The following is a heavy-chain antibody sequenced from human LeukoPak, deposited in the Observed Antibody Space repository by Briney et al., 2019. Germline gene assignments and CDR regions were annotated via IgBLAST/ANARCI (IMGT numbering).Heavy chain of an antibody. CDR2: MNPNSGNT. Sequence: ASVKVSCKASGYTFTSYDINWVRQATGQGLEWMGWMNPNSGNTGYAQKFQGRVTMTRNTSISTAYMELSSLRSEDTAVYYCVRGRMVRGVIITSWFDPWGQGTLVTVSS. CDR1: GYTFTSYD. J-gene: IGHJ5*02. CDR3: VRGRMVRGVIITSWFDP. V-gene: IGHV1-8*01. D-gene: IGHD3-10*01.